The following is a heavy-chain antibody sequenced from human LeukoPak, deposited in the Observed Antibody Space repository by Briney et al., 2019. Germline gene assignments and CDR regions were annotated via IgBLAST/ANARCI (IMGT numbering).Heavy chain of an antibody. Sequence: GGSLRLSCAASGFTFSSYAMSWVRQAPGKGLEWVSAISGSGGSTYYADSVKGRFTISRDNSKNTLYLQMNSLRAEDTAVYYCAKGGKSITIVRGVIEDWGQGTLVTVSS. CDR3: AKGGKSITIVRGVIED. CDR2: ISGSGGST. J-gene: IGHJ4*02. D-gene: IGHD3-10*01. CDR1: GFTFSSYA. V-gene: IGHV3-23*01.